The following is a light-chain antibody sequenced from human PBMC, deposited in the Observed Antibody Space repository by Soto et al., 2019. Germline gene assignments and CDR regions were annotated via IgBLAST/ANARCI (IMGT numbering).Light chain of an antibody. J-gene: IGLJ1*01. V-gene: IGLV2-8*01. CDR3: NSYVGSNNYV. CDR1: ASDIGRYNY. CDR2: EVT. Sequence: QSALTQPPSASGSPGQSVTISCIGTASDIGRYNYVSWYQHHPGKAPKLIIYEVTKRPSGVPDRFSGSKSGNTASLTVSGIQADDEADYYCNSYVGSNNYVFGTGTKVTV.